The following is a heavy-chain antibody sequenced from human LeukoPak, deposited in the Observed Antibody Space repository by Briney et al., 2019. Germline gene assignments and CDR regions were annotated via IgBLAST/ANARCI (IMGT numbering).Heavy chain of an antibody. CDR1: GFTFSSYS. J-gene: IGHJ3*02. CDR3: ARDSKRWLPNPDAFDI. D-gene: IGHD5-12*01. CDR2: ISSSSSYI. Sequence: GGSLRLSCAASGFTFSSYSMNWVRQAPRKGLEWVSSISSSSSYIYYADSVKGRFTISRDNAKNSLYLQMNSLRAEDTAVYYCARDSKRWLPNPDAFDIWGQGTMVTVSS. V-gene: IGHV3-21*01.